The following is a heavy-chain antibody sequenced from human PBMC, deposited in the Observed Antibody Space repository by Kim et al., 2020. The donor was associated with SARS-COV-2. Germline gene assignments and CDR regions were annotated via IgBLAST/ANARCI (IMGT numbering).Heavy chain of an antibody. CDR3: ARVLGYCSGGSCYHRRYWYFDL. CDR1: GGSISSGGYY. D-gene: IGHD2-15*01. V-gene: IGHV4-31*03. CDR2: IYYSGST. Sequence: SETLSLTCTVSGGSISSGGYYWSWIRQHPGKGLEWIGYIYYSGSTYYNPSLKSRVTISVDTSKNQFSLKLSSVTAADTAVYYCARVLGYCSGGSCYHRRYWYFDLWGRGTLVTVSS. J-gene: IGHJ2*01.